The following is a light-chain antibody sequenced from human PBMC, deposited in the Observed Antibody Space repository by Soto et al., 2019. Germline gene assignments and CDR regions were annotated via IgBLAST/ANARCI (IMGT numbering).Light chain of an antibody. CDR2: SND. J-gene: IGLJ2*01. CDR3: ATWDDSLRGVV. CDR1: SSNIGIHT. V-gene: IGLV1-44*01. Sequence: QSVLTQPPSASGTPGQRVTISCSGGSSNIGIHTVNWYQQLPGTAPKLLIYSNDQRPSGVPDRFSGSKSGTSASLAISGLQSEDEGDYYCATWDDSLRGVVFGGGTKLTVL.